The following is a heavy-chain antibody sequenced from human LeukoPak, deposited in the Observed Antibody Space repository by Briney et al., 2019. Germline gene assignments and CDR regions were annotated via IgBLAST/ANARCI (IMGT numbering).Heavy chain of an antibody. D-gene: IGHD5-24*01. J-gene: IGHJ5*02. V-gene: IGHV4-39*07. CDR3: ARGGDGYNSNWFDP. Sequence: SETLSLTCTVSGGSISSSSYYWGWLRQPPGKGLEWIGSIYYSGSTYYNPSLKSRVTISVDTSKSQFSLKLSSVTAADTAVYYCARGGDGYNSNWFDPWGQGTLVTVSS. CDR2: IYYSGST. CDR1: GGSISSSSYY.